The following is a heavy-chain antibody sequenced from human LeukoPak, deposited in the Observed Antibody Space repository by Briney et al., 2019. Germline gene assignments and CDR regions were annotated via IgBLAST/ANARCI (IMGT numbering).Heavy chain of an antibody. J-gene: IGHJ1*01. V-gene: IGHV3-23*01. D-gene: IGHD4-23*01. CDR1: GFPISSCS. CDR3: AKEGMTTVVTPVDYLQH. CDR2: INSVAST. Sequence: GGSLTLPCAVSGFPISSCSMSWVRQAPGKGLEWVSAINSVASTYYADSVKGRFTISRDNSKNTLYLQMNSLTAEDTAVYYCAKEGMTTVVTPVDYLQHWGQGTLVTVSS.